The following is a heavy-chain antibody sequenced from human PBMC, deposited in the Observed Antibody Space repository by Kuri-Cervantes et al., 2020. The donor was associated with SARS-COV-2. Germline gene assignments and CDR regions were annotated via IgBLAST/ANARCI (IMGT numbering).Heavy chain of an antibody. Sequence: GESLKISCAASGFTFSSYAMSWVRQAPGKGLEWVSAISGSGGSTYYADSVKGRFTISRDNSKNTLYLQMNTLKTEDTAMFYCARDASYSGSYGSFQHWGQGTLVTVS. D-gene: IGHD1-26*01. V-gene: IGHV3-23*01. CDR2: ISGSGGST. CDR1: GFTFSSYA. J-gene: IGHJ1*01. CDR3: ARDASYSGSYGSFQH.